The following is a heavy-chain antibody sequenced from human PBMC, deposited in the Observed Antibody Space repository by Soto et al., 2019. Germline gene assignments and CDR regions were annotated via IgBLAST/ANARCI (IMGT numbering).Heavy chain of an antibody. CDR2: IWYDGSNK. V-gene: IGHV3-33*01. J-gene: IGHJ5*02. D-gene: IGHD6-19*01. CDR1: GFTFSSYG. CDR3: ARGGLREQWLMFDP. Sequence: GGSLRLSCAASGFTFSSYGMHWVRQAPGKGLEWVAVIWYDGSNKYYADSVKGRFTISRDNSKNTLYLQMNSLRAEDTAVYYCARGGLREQWLMFDPWGQGTLVTVSS.